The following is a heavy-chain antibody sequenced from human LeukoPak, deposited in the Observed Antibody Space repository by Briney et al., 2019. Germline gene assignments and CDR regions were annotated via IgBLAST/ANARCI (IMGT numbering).Heavy chain of an antibody. CDR2: LSYDGSEK. CDR1: EFIFSSYG. CDR3: ARDAANHLNGFDL. Sequence: PGVSLRLSCEASEFIFSSYGMHWVRRAPGKGLEWVAALSYDGSEKYYGDSVRGRFTISRDNSKNTLYLQMDSLRAEDTAVYYCARDAANHLNGFDLWGQETLVTV. V-gene: IGHV3-33*05. J-gene: IGHJ5*02. D-gene: IGHD6-13*01.